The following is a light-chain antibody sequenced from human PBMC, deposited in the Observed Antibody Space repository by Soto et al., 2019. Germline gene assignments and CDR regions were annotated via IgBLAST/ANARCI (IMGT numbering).Light chain of an antibody. V-gene: IGLV2-14*01. CDR3: SSYTSSSTNYV. CDR1: TSDVGGYNY. Sequence: QSVLTQPPSASGSPGQSVTISCTGTTSDVGGYNYVSWYQQHPGKDPKLMIYEVSNRPSGVSNRFSGSKSGNTASLTISGLQAEDEADYYCSSYTSSSTNYVFGTGTKVTVL. J-gene: IGLJ1*01. CDR2: EVS.